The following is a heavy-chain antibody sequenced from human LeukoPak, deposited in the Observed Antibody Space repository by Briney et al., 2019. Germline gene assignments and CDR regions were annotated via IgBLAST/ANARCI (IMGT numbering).Heavy chain of an antibody. Sequence: ASVKVSCKVSGYTLTELSMHWVRQAPGEGLEWMGGFDPEDGEIIYAQKFQGRVTMTEDTSTDTAYMELSSLRSEDTAVYYCATDPIVMIRGVIIEGFDPWGQGILVTVSS. CDR3: ATDPIVMIRGVIIEGFDP. J-gene: IGHJ5*02. V-gene: IGHV1-24*01. CDR2: FDPEDGEI. D-gene: IGHD3-10*01. CDR1: GYTLTELS.